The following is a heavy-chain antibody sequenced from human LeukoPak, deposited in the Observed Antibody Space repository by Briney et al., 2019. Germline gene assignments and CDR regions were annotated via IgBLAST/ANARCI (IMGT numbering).Heavy chain of an antibody. J-gene: IGHJ6*02. CDR3: ARDPGRQYSSIADV. V-gene: IGHV3-7*03. CDR1: GFRFSIYW. Sequence: PGGSLRLSCAASGFRFSIYWMNWVRRAPGEGLEWLANIKEDGSKTYYVDSVKGRFTISRDNAKNSLYLQMDSLRVEDTAVYYCARDPGRQYSSIADVWGQGTTVTVSS. D-gene: IGHD6-19*01. CDR2: IKEDGSKT.